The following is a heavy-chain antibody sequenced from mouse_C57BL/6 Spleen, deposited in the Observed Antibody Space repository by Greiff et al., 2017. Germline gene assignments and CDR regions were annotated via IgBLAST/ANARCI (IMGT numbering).Heavy chain of an antibody. D-gene: IGHD3-2*02. V-gene: IGHV1-53*01. J-gene: IGHJ2*01. CDR1: GYTFTSYW. CDR3: ARQLRLKEYYFDY. CDR2: INPSNGGT. Sequence: VQLQQPGTELVKPGASVKLSCKASGYTFTSYWMHWVKQRPGQGLEWIGNINPSNGGTNYNDKFKSKATLTVDKSSSTAYMQLSSLTSEDSAVYYCARQLRLKEYYFDYWGQGTTLTVSS.